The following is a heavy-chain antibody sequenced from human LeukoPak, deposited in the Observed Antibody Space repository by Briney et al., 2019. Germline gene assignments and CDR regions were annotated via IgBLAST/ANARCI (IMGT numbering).Heavy chain of an antibody. CDR2: IGGDSGGI. V-gene: IGHV3-23*01. D-gene: IGHD1-14*01. Sequence: PGGSLRLSCAASGFSFSDYAMTWVRQAPGKGLEWVSVIGGDSGGIQYADSVKGRFSISRDNSKNTLYLQMNSLRVEDTAVYYCARLESELSYWGQGTLVTVSS. CDR1: GFSFSDYA. J-gene: IGHJ4*02. CDR3: ARLESELSY.